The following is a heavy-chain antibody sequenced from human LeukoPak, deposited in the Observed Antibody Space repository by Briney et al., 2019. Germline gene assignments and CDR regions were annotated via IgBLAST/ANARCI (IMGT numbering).Heavy chain of an antibody. V-gene: IGHV4-59*01. CDR3: ARVGRGDYVWGSYSFDY. CDR2: ISYTGST. Sequence: PSETLSLTCTVSGDSIRNSYWSWIRQPPGKGLEWIGYISYTGSTNYNPSLKSRVTISVDTPKNQFSLKLSSVTAADTAVYYCARVGRGDYVWGSYSFDYWGQGTLVTVSS. CDR1: GDSIRNSY. J-gene: IGHJ4*02. D-gene: IGHD3-16*01.